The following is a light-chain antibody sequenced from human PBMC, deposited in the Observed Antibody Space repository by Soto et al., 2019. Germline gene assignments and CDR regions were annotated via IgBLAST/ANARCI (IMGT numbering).Light chain of an antibody. J-gene: IGKJ1*01. CDR3: QQYHDWKM. V-gene: IGKV3-15*01. Sequence: TVMMQSPATLSVSPGEIATLYCRASQTINSRLAWYQQRPGQHPRLLIYGASTRATGVPARLRGSGSGTEFTLAVSNQQSEDSATYFCQQYHDWKMFGHWTKVEIK. CDR2: GAS. CDR1: QTINSR.